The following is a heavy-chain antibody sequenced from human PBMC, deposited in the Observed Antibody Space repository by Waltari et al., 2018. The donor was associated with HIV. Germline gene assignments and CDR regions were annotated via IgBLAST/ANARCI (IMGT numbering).Heavy chain of an antibody. Sequence: QEQLVQSGAEVKKPGASVKVSCKASEYRFTEYELNWVRQAPGQGLEWMGRMNPDSGNTEYAQKFQGRVTMTRDTSTSTAYMELSSLRSDDTAVYYCARAVYGSGLNFLDYWGQGTLVSVSS. J-gene: IGHJ4*02. V-gene: IGHV1-8*01. CDR3: ARAVYGSGLNFLDY. D-gene: IGHD3-10*01. CDR1: EYRFTEYE. CDR2: MNPDSGNT.